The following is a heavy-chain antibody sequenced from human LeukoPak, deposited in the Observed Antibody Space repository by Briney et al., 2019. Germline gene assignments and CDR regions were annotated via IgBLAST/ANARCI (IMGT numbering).Heavy chain of an antibody. CDR2: ISDTGGST. Sequence: GGSLRLSCAASGFTFSSHAMRWIRQAPGKELEWVSAISDTGGSTYYADSVKGRFTISRDNSKNTLYLQMDSLRAEDTAVYYCARVRDVYGQFDYWGQGTLVTVSS. J-gene: IGHJ4*02. D-gene: IGHD5/OR15-5a*01. V-gene: IGHV3-23*01. CDR3: ARVRDVYGQFDY. CDR1: GFTFSSHA.